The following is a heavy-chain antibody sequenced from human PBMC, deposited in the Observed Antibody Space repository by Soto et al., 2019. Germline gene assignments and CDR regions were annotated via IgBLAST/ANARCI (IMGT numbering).Heavy chain of an antibody. Sequence: QVQLVQSGAEVKKPGASVKVSCKASGYTFSSYGISWVRQAPGQGLEWMGWISAYNGNTNYAQNLQGRVTMTTDSSTGTGYFVLGSLRSDDTAVFYCARDRGAYGMGVWGQGTTVTVSS. CDR2: ISAYNGNT. CDR3: ARDRGAYGMGV. CDR1: GYTFSSYG. V-gene: IGHV1-18*01. D-gene: IGHD3-10*01. J-gene: IGHJ6*02.